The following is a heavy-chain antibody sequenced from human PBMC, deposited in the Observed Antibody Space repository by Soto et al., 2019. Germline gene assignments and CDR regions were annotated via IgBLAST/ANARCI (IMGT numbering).Heavy chain of an antibody. CDR1: GFTYSSYA. D-gene: IGHD3-10*01. CDR3: AKTFIWCGELLYESGKPTYFDY. J-gene: IGHJ4*02. Sequence: EVQLLESGGGLVQPGGSLRLSCAASGFTYSSYAMSWVRQAPGKGLEWVSAISGSGGSTYYADSVKGRFTISRDNSKNTLYLQMNSLRAEDTAVYYCAKTFIWCGELLYESGKPTYFDYWGQGTLVTVSS. CDR2: ISGSGGST. V-gene: IGHV3-23*01.